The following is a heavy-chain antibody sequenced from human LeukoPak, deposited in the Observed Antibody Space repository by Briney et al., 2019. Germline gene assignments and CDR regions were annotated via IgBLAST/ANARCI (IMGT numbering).Heavy chain of an antibody. CDR1: GGSISSYY. CDR3: ARDQGYSNYNHDAFDI. V-gene: IGHV4-59*12. CDR2: IAYTGST. Sequence: TVSGGSISSYYWSWIRQPPGKGLEWIGFIAYTGSTNYNPSLKSRVTISVDTSKNQFSLKLSSVTAADTAVYYCARDQGYSNYNHDAFDIWGQGTMVTVSS. J-gene: IGHJ3*02. D-gene: IGHD4-11*01.